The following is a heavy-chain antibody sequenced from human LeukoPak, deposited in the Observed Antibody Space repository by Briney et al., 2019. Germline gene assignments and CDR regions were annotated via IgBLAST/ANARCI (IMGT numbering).Heavy chain of an antibody. Sequence: EASVTVSCKASGYTFTAYYMHWVRQAPGQGLEWMGWINPNSGGTNYAQKFQGRVTMTRDTSISTAYMELSSLRSDDTALYYCATVYSSGWYWNYWGQGTLVTVSS. D-gene: IGHD6-19*01. V-gene: IGHV1-2*02. CDR2: INPNSGGT. J-gene: IGHJ4*02. CDR1: GYTFTAYY. CDR3: ATVYSSGWYWNY.